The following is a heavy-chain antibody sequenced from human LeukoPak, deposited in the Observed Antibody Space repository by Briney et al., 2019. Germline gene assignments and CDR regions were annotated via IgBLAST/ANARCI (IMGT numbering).Heavy chain of an antibody. J-gene: IGHJ4*02. CDR2: IWYDGSNK. Sequence: PGRSLRLSCAASGLTFSSYGMHWVRQAPGKGLEWVAVIWYDGSNKYYADSVKGRFTISRDNSKNTLYLQMNSLRAEDTAVYYCARGSGIYRPFDYWGQGTLVTVSS. V-gene: IGHV3-33*01. CDR1: GLTFSSYG. D-gene: IGHD3-10*01. CDR3: ARGSGIYRPFDY.